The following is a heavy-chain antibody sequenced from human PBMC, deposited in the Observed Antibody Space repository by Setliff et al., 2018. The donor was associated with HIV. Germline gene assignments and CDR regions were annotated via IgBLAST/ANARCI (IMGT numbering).Heavy chain of an antibody. V-gene: IGHV4-39*01. Sequence: PSETLSLTCSVSDGSTSSSSYYWGWIRQAPGKGLEWIGTMYYGGITYYSPSLKSRLTVSLDTSKNQFSLTLSAVTATDTAVYYCASQYCSAGSCFSDYWGQGTMVTVSS. J-gene: IGHJ4*02. CDR1: DGSTSSSSYY. CDR3: ASQYCSAGSCFSDY. D-gene: IGHD2-15*01. CDR2: MYYGGIT.